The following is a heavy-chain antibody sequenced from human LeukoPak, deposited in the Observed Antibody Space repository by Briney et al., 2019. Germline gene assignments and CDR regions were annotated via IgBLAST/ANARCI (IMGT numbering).Heavy chain of an antibody. V-gene: IGHV3-11*04. CDR2: ISRSGSIV. CDR3: ARVNGSDDYVWGSYRLYYYYMDV. J-gene: IGHJ6*03. D-gene: IGHD3-16*02. CDR1: GFTFSDYY. Sequence: GGSLRLSCAASGFTFSDYYMSWIRQAPGKGLEWVSYISRSGSIVSYADSVKGRFTISRDNAKNSLHLQMSSLRVEDTAVYYCARVNGSDDYVWGSYRLYYYYMDVWGKGTTVTVSS.